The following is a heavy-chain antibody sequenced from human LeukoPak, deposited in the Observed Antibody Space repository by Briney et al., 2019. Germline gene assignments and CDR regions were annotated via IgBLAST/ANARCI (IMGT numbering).Heavy chain of an antibody. J-gene: IGHJ4*02. Sequence: GGSLRLSCAASGFTFSSYGMHWVRQAPGKGLEWVAVIWYDGSNKYYADSVKGRFTISRDNSKNTLYLQMNSLRAEDTAVYYCARDRDGYNYFDYWGQGTLVTVSS. CDR1: GFTFSSYG. D-gene: IGHD5-24*01. V-gene: IGHV3-33*01. CDR3: ARDRDGYNYFDY. CDR2: IWYDGSNK.